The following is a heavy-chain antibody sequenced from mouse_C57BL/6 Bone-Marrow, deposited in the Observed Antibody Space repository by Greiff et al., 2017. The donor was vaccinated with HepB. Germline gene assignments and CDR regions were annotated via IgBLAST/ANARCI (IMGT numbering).Heavy chain of an antibody. CDR1: GYTFTSYW. D-gene: IGHD4-1*01. J-gene: IGHJ2*01. Sequence: QVQLQQPGAELVMPGASVKLSCKASGYTFTSYWMHWVKQRPGQGLEWIGEIDPSDSYTNYNQKFKGKSTLTVDKSSSTAYMQLSSLTSEDSAVYYCAREGGTGDYWGQGTTLTVSS. CDR3: AREGGTGDY. V-gene: IGHV1-69*01. CDR2: IDPSDSYT.